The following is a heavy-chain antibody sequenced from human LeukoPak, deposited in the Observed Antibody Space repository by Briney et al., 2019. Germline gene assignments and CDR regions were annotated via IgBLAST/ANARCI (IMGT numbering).Heavy chain of an antibody. D-gene: IGHD2-8*01. CDR2: IGSGSTTI. V-gene: IGHV3-48*04. Sequence: RPGGSLRLSCAGSAFTFSSYSMSWVRQAPGKGLEWLSFIGSGSTTIYYADSVKGRFTISRDNAQNSLYLQMNSLRAEDTAVYYCAKAMGSMDLYYHYMDVWGKGTTVTVSS. CDR1: AFTFSSYS. CDR3: AKAMGSMDLYYHYMDV. J-gene: IGHJ6*03.